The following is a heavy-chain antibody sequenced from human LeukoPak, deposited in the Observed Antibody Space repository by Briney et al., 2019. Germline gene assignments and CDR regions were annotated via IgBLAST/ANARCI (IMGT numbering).Heavy chain of an antibody. Sequence: GESLKISCKGSGYSFTSYWIGWVRQMPGKGLEWMGIIYPGDSDTRYSPSFQGQVTISAGKSISTAYLQWSSLKASDTAMYYCARQTGYDFWSGLYYFDYWGQGTLVTVSS. CDR3: ARQTGYDFWSGLYYFDY. V-gene: IGHV5-51*01. CDR2: IYPGDSDT. CDR1: GYSFTSYW. D-gene: IGHD3-3*01. J-gene: IGHJ4*02.